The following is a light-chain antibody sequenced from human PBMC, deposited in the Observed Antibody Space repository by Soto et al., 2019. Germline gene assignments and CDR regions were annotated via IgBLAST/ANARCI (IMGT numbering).Light chain of an antibody. V-gene: IGKV1-5*03. CDR2: NAS. J-gene: IGKJ1*01. Sequence: IQMTQSPSTLSASVGDRVTITCRASQSISSWLAWYQQRPGRAPKLLIYNASNLEGGVPSRFSGSGSGTDFTLTISCLQSDDFATYYCQQYYSYPPWTFGQGTKVDIK. CDR1: QSISSW. CDR3: QQYYSYPPWT.